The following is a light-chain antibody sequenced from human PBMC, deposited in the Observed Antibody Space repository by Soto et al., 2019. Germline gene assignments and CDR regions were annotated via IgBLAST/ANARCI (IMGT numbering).Light chain of an antibody. CDR1: KLGDKY. CDR2: QDN. V-gene: IGLV3-1*01. J-gene: IGLJ2*01. Sequence: SYELTQPPSVSVSPGQTASITCSGDKLGDKYACWYQQKPGRSPVLVIYQDNKRPSGIPERFSGSNSGNTATLTISGTQPMDEADYYCQAWDSSTAYVIFGGGTKVTVL. CDR3: QAWDSSTAYVI.